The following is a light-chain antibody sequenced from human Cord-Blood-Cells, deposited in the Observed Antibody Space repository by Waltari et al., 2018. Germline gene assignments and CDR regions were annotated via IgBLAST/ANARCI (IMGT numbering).Light chain of an antibody. CDR3: QQYGSSPQT. V-gene: IGKV3-20*01. Sequence: VLTQSPVTLSLSPGERATISCRASQSVSSSYLAWYQQKPGQAPRLLIYGASSRATGIPDRFSGSGAGTDFTLTISRLEPEDFAVYYCQQYGSSPQTFGQGTKLEIK. J-gene: IGKJ2*01. CDR2: GAS. CDR1: QSVSSSY.